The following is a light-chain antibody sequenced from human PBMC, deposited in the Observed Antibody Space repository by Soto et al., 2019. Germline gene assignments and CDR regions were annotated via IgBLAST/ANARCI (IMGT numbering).Light chain of an antibody. Sequence: EIVLTQSPGTLSLSPGERATLSCRASQSVSSSFLAWYQQKLGQAPRLLISGASSRATGIPDRFSGSGSGTDFTLTISRLEPEDVAVYYCQQYDSSPLTFGGGTKVEIK. V-gene: IGKV3-20*01. CDR3: QQYDSSPLT. J-gene: IGKJ4*01. CDR1: QSVSSSF. CDR2: GAS.